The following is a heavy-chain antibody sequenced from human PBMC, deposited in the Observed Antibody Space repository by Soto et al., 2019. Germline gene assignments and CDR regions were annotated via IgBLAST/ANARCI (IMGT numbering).Heavy chain of an antibody. CDR1: GFTFRNYA. Sequence: GGSLRLSCLASGFTFRNYAMNWVRQAPGKGLEWVSGISVSGGSTYYADSVKGRFTVSRDNSKNTVFLQMNSLRAEDTAVYFCAKGMYYYDSSGYRLFDYWGQGTLVTVSS. CDR2: ISVSGGST. V-gene: IGHV3-23*01. CDR3: AKGMYYYDSSGYRLFDY. D-gene: IGHD3-22*01. J-gene: IGHJ4*02.